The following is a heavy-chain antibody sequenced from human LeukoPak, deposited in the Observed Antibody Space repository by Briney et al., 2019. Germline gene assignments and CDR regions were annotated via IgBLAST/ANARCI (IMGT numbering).Heavy chain of an antibody. CDR2: ISAYNGNT. Sequence: GASVKVSCKASGGTFSSYAISWVRQAPGQGLEWMGWISAYNGNTNYAQKLQGRVTMTTDTSTSTAYMELRSLRSDDTAVYYCARDLGNYDSSGYYDYWGQGTLVTVSS. D-gene: IGHD3-22*01. CDR1: GGTFSSYA. J-gene: IGHJ4*02. V-gene: IGHV1-18*01. CDR3: ARDLGNYDSSGYYDY.